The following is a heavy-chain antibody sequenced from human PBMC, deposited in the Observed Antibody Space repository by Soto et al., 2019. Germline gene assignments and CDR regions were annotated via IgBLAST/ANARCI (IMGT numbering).Heavy chain of an antibody. CDR2: ISAYNGNT. Sequence: ASVKVSCKASGYTFISHSITWVRQAPGQGLEWMGRISAYNGNTNYAQKFQGRVTMTTDTSTSTAYMELRSLRSDDTAVYYCAGGAFCGGPGGSAVTAFRGNGTTVPVSP. V-gene: IGHV1-18*01. D-gene: IGHD3-3*02. CDR1: GYTFISHS. J-gene: IGHJ6*04. CDR3: AGGAFCGGPGGSAVTAF.